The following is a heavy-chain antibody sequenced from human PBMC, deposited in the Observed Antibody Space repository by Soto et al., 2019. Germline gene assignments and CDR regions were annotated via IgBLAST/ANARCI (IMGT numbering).Heavy chain of an antibody. J-gene: IGHJ4*02. D-gene: IGHD2-15*01. Sequence: QVQLVQSGAEVKNPGASVKVSCKASGYTFTTYGISWVRQAPGQGLEWMGWISAYNGNTNYAQKLQGRVTMTTDTSTRTAYMELRALRYDDKAVYYCARDHDCSSGSGYFRPGSSWGLGILVTVSS. CDR1: GYTFTTYG. CDR2: ISAYNGNT. V-gene: IGHV1-18*01. CDR3: ARDHDCSSGSGYFRPGSS.